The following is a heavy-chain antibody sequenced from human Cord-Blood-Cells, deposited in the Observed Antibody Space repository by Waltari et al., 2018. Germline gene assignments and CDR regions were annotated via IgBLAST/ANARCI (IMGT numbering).Heavy chain of an antibody. CDR2: IYYSGST. CDR3: ARHSIAAAGMGSGFDP. J-gene: IGHJ5*02. V-gene: IGHV4-39*01. CDR1: GGSISSSSYY. Sequence: QLQLQESGPGLVKPSETLSLTCTVSGGSISSSSYYWGWIRQPPGKGLEWIGSIYYSGSTYYNPSLKSRVTISVDTSKNQFSLKLSSVTAADTAVYYCARHSIAAAGMGSGFDPWGQGTLVTVSS. D-gene: IGHD6-13*01.